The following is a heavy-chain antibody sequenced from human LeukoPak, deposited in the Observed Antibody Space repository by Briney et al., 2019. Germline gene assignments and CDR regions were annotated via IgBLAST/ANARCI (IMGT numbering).Heavy chain of an antibody. J-gene: IGHJ1*01. D-gene: IGHD2-2*01. CDR1: GGTFSSYA. Sequence: SVKVSCKASGGTFSSYAISWVRQAPGQGLEWMGRIIPIFGTANYAQKFQGRVTITTDESTSTAYMELSSLRSDDTAVYYCASSYCSSTSCYPFEYFQHWGQGTLVTVSS. CDR3: ASSYCSSTSCYPFEYFQH. V-gene: IGHV1-69*05. CDR2: IIPIFGTA.